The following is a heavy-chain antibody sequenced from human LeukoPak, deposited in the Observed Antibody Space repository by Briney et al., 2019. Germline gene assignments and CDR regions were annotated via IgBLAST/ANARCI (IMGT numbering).Heavy chain of an antibody. CDR2: IKQDGSEK. V-gene: IGHV3-7*01. D-gene: IGHD6-13*01. J-gene: IGHJ4*02. CDR3: ARVRYVSSWSFDY. Sequence: GGSLRLSCAASGFTFSSYWMSWVRQAPGKGLEGVANIKQDGSEKNYVDSVKDRFTISRDNTKNSLYLQMNSLRAEDTAVYYCARVRYVSSWSFDYWGQGTLVTVSS. CDR1: GFTFSSYW.